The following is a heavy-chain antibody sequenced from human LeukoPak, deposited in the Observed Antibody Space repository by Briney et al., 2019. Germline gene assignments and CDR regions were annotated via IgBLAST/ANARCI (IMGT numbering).Heavy chain of an antibody. D-gene: IGHD5-24*01. V-gene: IGHV4-39*07. CDR2: IYYSGST. CDR1: GGSISSSSYY. Sequence: SETLSLTCTVSGGSISSSSYYWGWIRQPPGKGLEWIESIYYSGSTYYNPSLKSRVTISVDTSKNQFSLKLSSVTAADTAVYYCARGRDGYKHFDYWGQGTLVTVSS. J-gene: IGHJ4*02. CDR3: ARGRDGYKHFDY.